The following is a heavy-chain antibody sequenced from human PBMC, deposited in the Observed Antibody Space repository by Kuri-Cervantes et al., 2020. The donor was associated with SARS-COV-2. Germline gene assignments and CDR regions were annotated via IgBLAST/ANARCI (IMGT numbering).Heavy chain of an antibody. CDR1: GFTFSNYA. V-gene: IGHV3-74*01. CDR2: INSDGSST. J-gene: IGHJ4*02. Sequence: GEPLKISCAASGFTFSNYAMSWVRQAPGKGLVWVSRINSDGSSTSYADSVKGRFTISRDNAKNTLYLQMNSLRAEDTAVYYCARGGSGSWGYWGQGTLVTVSS. CDR3: ARGGSGSWGY. D-gene: IGHD1-26*01.